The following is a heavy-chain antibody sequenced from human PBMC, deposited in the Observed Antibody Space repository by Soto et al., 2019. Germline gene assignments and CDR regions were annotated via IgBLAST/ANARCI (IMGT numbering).Heavy chain of an antibody. CDR2: IWYDGSNK. CDR3: ARDRAYYDILTGCYKRTPSIPNWFDP. V-gene: IGHV3-33*01. D-gene: IGHD3-9*01. CDR1: GFTFSSYG. J-gene: IGHJ5*02. Sequence: PGGSLRLSCAASGFTFSSYGMHWVRQAPGKGLEWVAVIWYDGSNKYYADSVKGRFTISRDNSKNTLYLQMNSLRAEDTAVYYCARDRAYYDILTGCYKRTPSIPNWFDPWGQGTLVTVSS.